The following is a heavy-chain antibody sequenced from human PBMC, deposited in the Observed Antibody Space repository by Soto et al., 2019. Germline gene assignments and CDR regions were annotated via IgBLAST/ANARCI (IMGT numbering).Heavy chain of an antibody. J-gene: IGHJ4*01. D-gene: IGHD3-3*01. Sequence: GASVKVSCKASGYTFTSYGISWVRQAPGQGLEWMGWISAYNGNTNYAQKLQGRVTMTTDTSTSTAYMELRSLRSYDTAVYYCVCVHFDFWSGYYTFIDYLGHGTLVTV. CDR2: ISAYNGNT. CDR3: VCVHFDFWSGYYTFIDY. CDR1: GYTFTSYG. V-gene: IGHV1-18*01.